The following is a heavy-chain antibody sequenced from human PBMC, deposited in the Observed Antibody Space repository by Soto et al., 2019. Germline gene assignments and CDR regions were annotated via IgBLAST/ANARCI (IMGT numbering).Heavy chain of an antibody. CDR1: GGSISSSSYY. V-gene: IGHV4-39*01. D-gene: IGHD3-22*01. CDR2: IYYSGST. Sequence: PSETLSLTCTVSGGSISSSSYYWGWIRQPPGKGLEWIGSIYYSGSTHYNPSLKSRVTISVDTSKNQFSLKLSSVTAADTAVYYCARLAKDYDSSGYYSPGFDYWGQGTLVTSPQ. J-gene: IGHJ4*02. CDR3: ARLAKDYDSSGYYSPGFDY.